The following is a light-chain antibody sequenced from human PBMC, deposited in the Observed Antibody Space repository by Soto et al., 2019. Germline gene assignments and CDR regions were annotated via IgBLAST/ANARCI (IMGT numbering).Light chain of an antibody. J-gene: IGKJ4*01. CDR1: QSVSSSY. CDR2: GAS. Sequence: EIVLTQSPGTLSLSPGERATLSCRASQSVSSSYLAWYQQKPGQAPRLLIYGASSRATGIPDRFSGSGSGTDFTLTISRLEPEAFAVYFCQQYGGSPPAFGGGTKVEIK. V-gene: IGKV3-20*01. CDR3: QQYGGSPPA.